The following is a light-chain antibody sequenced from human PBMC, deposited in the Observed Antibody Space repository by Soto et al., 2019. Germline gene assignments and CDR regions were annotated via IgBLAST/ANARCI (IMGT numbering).Light chain of an antibody. Sequence: SYELTQPPSVSVSPGQTARITCSGDKLGEKFASWYQQKPGQSPIVVIYEDKKRPSAIPERFSGSNSGNTATLTISGTEAMDEADYYCQTWDNSTVVFGGGTKLTVL. CDR2: EDK. CDR3: QTWDNSTVV. J-gene: IGLJ2*01. CDR1: KLGEKF. V-gene: IGLV3-1*01.